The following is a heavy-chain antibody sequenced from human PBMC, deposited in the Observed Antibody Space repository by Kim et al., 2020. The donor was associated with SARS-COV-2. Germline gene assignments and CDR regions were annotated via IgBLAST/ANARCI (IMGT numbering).Heavy chain of an antibody. J-gene: IGHJ4*02. CDR3: ARDPHAYNTVSYGPPGD. V-gene: IGHV3-48*02. D-gene: IGHD5-18*01. CDR2: ISSSSSTI. Sequence: GGSLRLSCAASGFTFSSYSMNWVRQAPGKGLEWVSYISSSSSTIYYADSVKGRFTISRDNAKNSLYLQMNSLRDEDTAVYYCARDPHAYNTVSYGPPGDWGQGTLVTVSS. CDR1: GFTFSSYS.